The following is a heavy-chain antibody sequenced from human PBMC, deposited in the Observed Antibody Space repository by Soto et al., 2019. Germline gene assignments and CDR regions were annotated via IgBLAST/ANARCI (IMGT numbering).Heavy chain of an antibody. D-gene: IGHD5-18*01. Sequence: QVQLVESGGGVVQPGRSLRLSCAASGFTFSSYGMHWVRQAPGKGLEWVAVISYDGSNKYYADSVKGRFTISRDNSKNTLYQLMNSLRAEDTAVYYRAKDLPLTYPVDSAMVTPCVDWGQGTLVTVSS. CDR2: ISYDGSNK. V-gene: IGHV3-30*18. CDR3: AKDLPLTYPVDSAMVTPCVD. J-gene: IGHJ4*02. CDR1: GFTFSSYG.